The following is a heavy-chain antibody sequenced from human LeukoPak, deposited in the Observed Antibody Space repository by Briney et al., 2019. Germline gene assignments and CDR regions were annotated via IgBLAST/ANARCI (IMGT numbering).Heavy chain of an antibody. Sequence: ASVKVSCKASGYTFTGYYMHWVRQAPGQGREWMGWINPNSGGTNYAQKFQGRVTMTRDTSISTAYMELSRLRSDDTAVYYCARDRAAADGFDYWGQGTLVTVSS. CDR1: GYTFTGYY. CDR3: ARDRAAADGFDY. V-gene: IGHV1-2*02. D-gene: IGHD6-13*01. CDR2: INPNSGGT. J-gene: IGHJ4*02.